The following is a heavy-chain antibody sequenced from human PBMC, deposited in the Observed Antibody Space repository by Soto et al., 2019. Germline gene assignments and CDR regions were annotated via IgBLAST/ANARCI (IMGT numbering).Heavy chain of an antibody. Sequence: PGGSLRLSCAASGFNFTSHWMHWVRQAPGKGLVWVSRITSDGKSKAYAESVKGRFAISRDNAKNTVYLQMNGLTVEGTAVYYCARESGDWPLNWFDPWGQGTLVTVSS. CDR3: ARESGDWPLNWFDP. CDR1: GFNFTSHW. J-gene: IGHJ5*02. D-gene: IGHD2-21*02. CDR2: ITSDGKSK. V-gene: IGHV3-74*01.